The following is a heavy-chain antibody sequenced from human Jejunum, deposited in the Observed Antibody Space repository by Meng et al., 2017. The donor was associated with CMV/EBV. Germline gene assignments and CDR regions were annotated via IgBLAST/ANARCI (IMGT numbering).Heavy chain of an antibody. J-gene: IGHJ4*02. CDR2: TSYDGNSQ. V-gene: IGHV3-30*14. Sequence: SGFTFSSHAMHWVRQAPGKGLEWVAVTSYDGNSQWYQDSVKGRFTISRDNSDNILYLQMNSLRVDDTAVYYCAKDGVGFNSSPFDDWGQGTLVTVSS. D-gene: IGHD1-26*01. CDR3: AKDGVGFNSSPFDD. CDR1: GFTFSSHA.